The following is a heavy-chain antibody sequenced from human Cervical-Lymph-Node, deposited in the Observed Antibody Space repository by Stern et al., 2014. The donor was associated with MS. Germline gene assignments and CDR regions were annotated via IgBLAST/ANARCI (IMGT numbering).Heavy chain of an antibody. CDR3: ATSYSSAWPADFDH. D-gene: IGHD6-19*01. CDR1: GYSFISYW. J-gene: IGHJ4*02. CDR2: IYPSDSDT. Sequence: EVQLVESGAEVKKPGESLKISCKGSGYSFISYWIGWVRQMPGKGLEWMGTIYPSDSDTRYSPSFQGQVTISVDKSITTAYMHWNNLKASDTAMYYCATSYSSAWPADFDHWGQGTLVTVSS. V-gene: IGHV5-51*03.